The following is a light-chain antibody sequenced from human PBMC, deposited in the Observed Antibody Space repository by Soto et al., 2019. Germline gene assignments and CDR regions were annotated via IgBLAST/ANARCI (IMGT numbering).Light chain of an antibody. CDR3: QQYNVWPLT. V-gene: IGKV3-15*01. CDR1: QSVYSN. J-gene: IGKJ4*01. CDR2: VAS. Sequence: EIVMTQSPVTLSVSPGDRATLSCRASQSVYSNLAWYQHKPGQTPKLLIYVASTRPTGIPARFSGSGSGTEFTLTISSLQSEDFAVYYCQQYNVWPLTFGGGTKVEFK.